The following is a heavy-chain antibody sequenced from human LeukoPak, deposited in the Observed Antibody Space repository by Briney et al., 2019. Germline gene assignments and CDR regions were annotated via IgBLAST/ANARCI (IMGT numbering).Heavy chain of an antibody. D-gene: IGHD3-3*01. CDR3: ARPAHRGVWSGYYPTDY. CDR1: GYTFTGYY. V-gene: IGHV1-2*02. J-gene: IGHJ4*02. Sequence: GASVKVSCKASGYTFTGYYMHWVRQAPGRGLEWMGWINPNSGGTNYAQKFQGRVTMTRDTSISTAYMELSRLRSDDTAVYYCARPAHRGVWSGYYPTDYWGQGTLVTVSS. CDR2: INPNSGGT.